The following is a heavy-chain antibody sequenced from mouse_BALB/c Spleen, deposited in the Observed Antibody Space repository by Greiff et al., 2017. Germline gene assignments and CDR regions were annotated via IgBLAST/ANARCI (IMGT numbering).Heavy chain of an antibody. CDR3: ASAFSLDY. Sequence: VQLQESGAELAKPGASVKMSCKASGYTFTSYWMHWVKQRPGQGLEWIGYINPSTGYTEYNQKFKDKATLTADKSSSTAYMQLSSLTSEDSAVYYGASAFSLDYWAKAPLSQSPQ. J-gene: IGHJ2*01. CDR2: INPSTGYT. V-gene: IGHV1-7*01. CDR1: GYTFTSYW.